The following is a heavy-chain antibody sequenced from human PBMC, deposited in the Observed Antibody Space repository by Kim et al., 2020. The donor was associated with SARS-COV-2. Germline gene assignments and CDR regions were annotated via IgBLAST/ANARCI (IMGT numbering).Heavy chain of an antibody. CDR3: AKGADSSWFSHFDY. V-gene: IGHV3-30*02. D-gene: IGHD6-13*01. J-gene: IGHJ4*02. Sequence: AAPVKGRFTISRDNSKNTLYLQMNSLRAEDTAVYYCAKGADSSWFSHFDYWGQGTLVTVSS.